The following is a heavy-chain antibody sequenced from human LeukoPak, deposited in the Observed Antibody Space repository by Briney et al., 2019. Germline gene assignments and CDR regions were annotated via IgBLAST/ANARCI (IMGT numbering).Heavy chain of an antibody. CDR3: ARDLYSRRMDYYGSGSYLAY. D-gene: IGHD3-10*01. CDR2: IRSYNGNT. V-gene: IGHV1-18*01. Sequence: ASVKVSCKASGYTFISYGISWVRQAPGQGLEWMGWIRSYNGNTHYAQNLQGRVIMTIDTSTSTAYMELRSLSSDDTAVYYCARDLYSRRMDYYGSGSYLAYWGQGTLVTVSS. J-gene: IGHJ4*02. CDR1: GYTFISYG.